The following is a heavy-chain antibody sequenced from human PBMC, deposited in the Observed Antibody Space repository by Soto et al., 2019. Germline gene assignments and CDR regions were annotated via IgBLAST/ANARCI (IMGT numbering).Heavy chain of an antibody. Sequence: VLLLESGGGLVQPGGSLRLSCEASGFTFSLYPMTWVRQAPGKGLECVSCISGSAGTTYYADSVKGRFIISKDNSKNTMYLQMNSLRVEDTAVYYCANWGASGSDFWGQGTQVTVSS. J-gene: IGHJ4*02. CDR2: ISGSAGTT. CDR3: ANWGASGSDF. V-gene: IGHV3-23*01. CDR1: GFTFSLYP. D-gene: IGHD1-26*01.